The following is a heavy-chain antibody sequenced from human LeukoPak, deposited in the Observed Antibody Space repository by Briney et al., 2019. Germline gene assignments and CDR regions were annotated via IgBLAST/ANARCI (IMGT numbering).Heavy chain of an antibody. CDR2: IHYTGST. CDR1: GGSISSSSYY. J-gene: IGHJ5*02. Sequence: SETLSLTCTVSGGSISSSSYYWGWIRQPPGKGLEWIGSIHYTGSTYYNPSLRSRVTMSVDTSRNQFSLKLSSVTAADTAVYYCARDVDYYGSGSYYHNWFDPWGQGTLVTVSS. V-gene: IGHV4-39*07. D-gene: IGHD3-10*01. CDR3: ARDVDYYGSGSYYHNWFDP.